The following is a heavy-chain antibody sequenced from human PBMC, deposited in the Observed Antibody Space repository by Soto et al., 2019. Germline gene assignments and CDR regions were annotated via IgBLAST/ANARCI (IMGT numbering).Heavy chain of an antibody. CDR1: GFRFRAYA. J-gene: IGHJ4*01. CDR3: ARDPSPYTSGWYGIDF. V-gene: IGHV3-30*04. D-gene: IGHD6-19*01. Sequence: LGLSCAASGFRFRAYAMHWVRQAPGKGLEWVAAISYDGTNKYYADSIKGRFTISRDNSANTLFLQVNSLRREDTAMYYCARDPSPYTSGWYGIDFWGHGTRVTVS. CDR2: ISYDGTNK.